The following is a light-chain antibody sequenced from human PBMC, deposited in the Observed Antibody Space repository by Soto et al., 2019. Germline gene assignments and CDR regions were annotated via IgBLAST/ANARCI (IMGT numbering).Light chain of an antibody. CDR2: EVS. V-gene: IGLV2-8*01. CDR3: SSYAGSNNSV. CDR1: SSDVGGYNY. Sequence: QSELTQPPSASGSPGQSVTISCTGTSSDVGGYNYVSWYQQHPGKAPKLMIYEVSKRPSGVPDRFSGSKSGNTASLTVSGLQAEDEADYYCSSYAGSNNSVFGTGTKVTVL. J-gene: IGLJ1*01.